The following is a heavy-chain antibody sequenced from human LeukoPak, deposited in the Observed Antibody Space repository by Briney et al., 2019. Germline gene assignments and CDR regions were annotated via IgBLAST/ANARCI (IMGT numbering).Heavy chain of an antibody. D-gene: IGHD3-22*01. CDR2: IYYSGST. V-gene: IGHV4-39*01. CDR3: ARQPLEEEYYYDSSGYYFDY. J-gene: IGHJ4*02. Sequence: SETLSLTCTVSAGSISSSSYYWGWIRQPPGKGLEWIGSIYYSGSTYYNPSLKSRVTISVDTSKNQFSLKLSSVTAADTAVYYCARQPLEEEYYYDSSGYYFDYWGQGTLVTVSS. CDR1: AGSISSSSYY.